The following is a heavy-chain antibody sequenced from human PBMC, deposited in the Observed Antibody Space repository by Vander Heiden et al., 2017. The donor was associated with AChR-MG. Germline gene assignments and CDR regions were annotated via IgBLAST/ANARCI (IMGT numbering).Heavy chain of an antibody. J-gene: IGHJ3*02. Sequence: QVQLVESGGGVVQPGRSLRLSCAASGLSFSHYGMDWVRQAPGKGLEWVALISYHGSDRYYADSVKGRFTVSRDNSKNTVYLQMNSLRPEDTAMYFCAKSRSPRYDLEACDMWGQGTMGTVSS. CDR2: ISYHGSDR. CDR1: GLSFSHYG. D-gene: IGHD1-1*01. V-gene: IGHV3-30*18. CDR3: AKSRSPRYDLEACDM.